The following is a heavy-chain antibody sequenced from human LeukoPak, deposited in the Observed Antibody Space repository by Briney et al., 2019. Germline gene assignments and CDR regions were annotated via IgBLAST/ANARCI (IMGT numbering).Heavy chain of an antibody. J-gene: IGHJ4*02. CDR3: ARVNFVTSSWPPGGY. CDR2: MNPNSGNT. V-gene: IGHV1-8*02. Sequence: ASVKVSCKASGGTFSSYAISWVRQAPGQGLEWMGWMNPNSGNTGYAQKFQGRVTMTRNTSISTAYMELSSLRSEDTAVYYCARVNFVTSSWPPGGYWGQGTLVTVSS. D-gene: IGHD6-13*01. CDR1: GGTFSSYA.